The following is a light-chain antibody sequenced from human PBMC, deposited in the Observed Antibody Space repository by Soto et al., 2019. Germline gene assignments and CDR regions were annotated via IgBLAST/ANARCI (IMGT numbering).Light chain of an antibody. V-gene: IGLV2-14*03. CDR2: EVS. Sequence: QSALTQPASVAGSPGQSITISCTGTSSDVGDYNFVSWYQQLPGKAPKLMIYEVSHRPSGVSNRFSGSKSGNTASLTISGRLAEDEANYYCSSHTSSSIWVFGGGTKLTVL. CDR1: SSDVGDYNF. J-gene: IGLJ3*02. CDR3: SSHTSSSIWV.